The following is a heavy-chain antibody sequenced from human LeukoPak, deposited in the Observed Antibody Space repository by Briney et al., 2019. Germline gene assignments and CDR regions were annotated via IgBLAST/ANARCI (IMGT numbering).Heavy chain of an antibody. CDR3: AKDAARQWLVRGVFDY. V-gene: IGHV3-23*01. CDR2: ISGSGGST. D-gene: IGHD6-19*01. Sequence: QPGGSLRLSCAASGFTFSSYAMSWVRQAPGKGLEWVSAISGSGGSTYYADSVKGRFTISRDNSKNTLYLQMNSLRAEDTAVYYCAKDAARQWLVRGVFDYWGQGTLVTVSS. J-gene: IGHJ4*02. CDR1: GFTFSSYA.